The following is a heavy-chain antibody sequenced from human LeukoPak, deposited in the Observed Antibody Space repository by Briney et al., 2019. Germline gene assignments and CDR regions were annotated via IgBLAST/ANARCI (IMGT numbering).Heavy chain of an antibody. V-gene: IGHV4-34*01. CDR1: GGSFSGYY. CDR2: INHSGST. D-gene: IGHD6-13*01. J-gene: IGHJ4*02. Sequence: PSETLSLTCAVYGGSFSGYYWSWIRQPPGKGLEWIGEINHSGSTNYNPSLKRRVTISVDTSKNQFSLKLSSVTAADTAVYYCARVAAAAGTGDYWGQGTLVTVSS. CDR3: ARVAAAAGTGDY.